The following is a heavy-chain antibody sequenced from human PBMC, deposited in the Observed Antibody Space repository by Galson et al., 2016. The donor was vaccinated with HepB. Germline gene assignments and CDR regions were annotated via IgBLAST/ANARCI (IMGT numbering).Heavy chain of an antibody. Sequence: SLRLSCAASGFSFSSHGMSWVRQAPGKGLEWVSVISGSGRSTYYADSVKGRFIISRDNSKNTLYLQMNRLRAEDTAVYFCVKGQSGGGYYSFDYWGQGALVTVSS. V-gene: IGHV3-23*01. CDR3: VKGQSGGGYYSFDY. CDR2: ISGSGRST. D-gene: IGHD3-22*01. J-gene: IGHJ4*02. CDR1: GFSFSSHG.